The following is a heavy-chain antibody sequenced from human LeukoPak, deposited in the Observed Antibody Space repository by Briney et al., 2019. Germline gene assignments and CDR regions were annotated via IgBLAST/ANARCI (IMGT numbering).Heavy chain of an antibody. CDR3: ARQYGYYHFDY. V-gene: IGHV4-39*01. CDR2: NYYSGST. D-gene: IGHD5-18*01. CDR1: GGSISSSSYY. J-gene: IGHJ4*02. Sequence: PSETLSLTCTVPGGSISSSSYYWGWIRQPPGKGLEWIGSNYYSGSTYYNPSLKSRVTISVDTSKNQFSLKLSSVTAADTAVYYCARQYGYYHFDYWGQGTLVTVSS.